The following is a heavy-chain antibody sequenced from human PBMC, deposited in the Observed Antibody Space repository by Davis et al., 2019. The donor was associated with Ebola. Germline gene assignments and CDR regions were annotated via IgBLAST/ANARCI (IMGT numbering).Heavy chain of an antibody. CDR2: ITKGSDAI. CDR1: GLLFSDFS. CDR3: ARDRFFAFDF. D-gene: IGHD3/OR15-3a*01. V-gene: IGHV3-48*02. Sequence: PGGSLRLSCAASGLLFSDFSMNWVRQAPGKGLEWITYITKGSDAIHYADSVKGRFTVSRDNAKNSVFLQMSSLRDEDSAVYYCARDRFFAFDFWSQGVHVSVSS. J-gene: IGHJ4*02.